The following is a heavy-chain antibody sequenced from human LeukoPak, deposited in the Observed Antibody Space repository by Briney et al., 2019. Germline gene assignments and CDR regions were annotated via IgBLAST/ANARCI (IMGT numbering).Heavy chain of an antibody. D-gene: IGHD1-14*01. V-gene: IGHV4-39*01. CDR2: IYYSGST. CDR1: GGSISSSSYY. Sequence: SETLSLTCTVSGGSISSSSYYWGWIRQPPGKGLEWIGSIYYSGSTYYSPSLKSRVTISVDTSKNQSSLKLSSVTAADTAVYYCARHPRRVLRSLRTLAEYFQHWGQGTLVTVSS. J-gene: IGHJ1*01. CDR3: ARHPRRVLRSLRTLAEYFQH.